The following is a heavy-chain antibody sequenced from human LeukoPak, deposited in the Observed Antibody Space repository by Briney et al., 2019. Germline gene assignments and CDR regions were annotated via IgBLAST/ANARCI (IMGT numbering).Heavy chain of an antibody. Sequence: GGSLRLSCAASGFTLGIYWMSWVRQAPGKGLEWVANIKEDGSEKYCVDSAKGRFTISRDNARNSLFLQMNSLRVDDTAVYYCARGFDSYNGMDVWGQGTTVTVSS. D-gene: IGHD3-9*01. CDR1: GFTLGIYW. CDR3: ARGFDSYNGMDV. J-gene: IGHJ6*02. CDR2: IKEDGSEK. V-gene: IGHV3-7*03.